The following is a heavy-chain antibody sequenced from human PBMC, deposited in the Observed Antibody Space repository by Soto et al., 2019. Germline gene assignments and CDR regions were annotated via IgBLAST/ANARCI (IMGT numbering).Heavy chain of an antibody. Sequence: GSMRVSCAASEFIFSCYAMQLVGQAPEKGLEWVSSISENVAKTYYADSVKGRFTISRDNAKNTLYLQMNSLRSEDTAVYYCARGSNHFDYWGQGTLVTVSS. CDR1: EFIFSCYA. J-gene: IGHJ4*02. CDR3: ARGSNHFDY. D-gene: IGHD4-4*01. CDR2: ISENVAKT. V-gene: IGHV3-74*01.